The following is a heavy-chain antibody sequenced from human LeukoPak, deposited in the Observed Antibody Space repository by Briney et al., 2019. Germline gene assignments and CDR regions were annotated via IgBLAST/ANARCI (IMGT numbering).Heavy chain of an antibody. CDR3: ARGHKVPPLLPKAWFDP. Sequence: SETLSLTRGVSGVSISSPYWWIWVRQPPEKGLEWIGEISHNGGSTNYNPSLRSRVTISMDKSKNQFSLRLNSVTAADTAVYYCARGHKVPPLLPKAWFDPWGQGTLVTVSS. CDR1: GVSISSPYW. CDR2: ISHNGGST. J-gene: IGHJ5*02. V-gene: IGHV4-4*02. D-gene: IGHD3-22*01.